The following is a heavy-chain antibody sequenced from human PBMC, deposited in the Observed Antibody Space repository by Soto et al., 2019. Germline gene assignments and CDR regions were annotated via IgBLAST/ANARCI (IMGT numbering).Heavy chain of an antibody. Sequence: GGSLRLSCAASGFTFSSYWTSWVRQAPGKGLEWVANIKQDGSEKYYVDSVKGRFTISRDNSKNSLYLQMNSLRAEDTAVYYCAKLMVVAATDRDAFDIWGQGTMVTVSS. CDR3: AKLMVVAATDRDAFDI. CDR1: GFTFSSYW. J-gene: IGHJ3*02. D-gene: IGHD2-15*01. V-gene: IGHV3-7*05. CDR2: IKQDGSEK.